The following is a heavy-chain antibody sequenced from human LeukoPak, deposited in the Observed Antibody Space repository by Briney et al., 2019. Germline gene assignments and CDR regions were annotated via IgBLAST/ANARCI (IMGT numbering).Heavy chain of an antibody. CDR2: ISAYNGNT. Sequence: ASVKVSCKASGYTFTSYGISWVRQAPGQGLEWMGWISAYNGNTNYAQKLQGRVTMTTDTSTSTAYMELRSLRSDDTAVYYCAREGPYGGYLYYYGMDVWGQGTTVTVSS. D-gene: IGHD5-12*01. CDR1: GYTFTSYG. J-gene: IGHJ6*02. V-gene: IGHV1-18*01. CDR3: AREGPYGGYLYYYGMDV.